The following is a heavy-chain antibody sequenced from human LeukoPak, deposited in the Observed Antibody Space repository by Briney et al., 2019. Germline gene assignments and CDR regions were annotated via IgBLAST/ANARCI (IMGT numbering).Heavy chain of an antibody. CDR3: ARVRYSSGYSVLDY. CDR1: GYTLTELS. CDR2: FDPKDGET. D-gene: IGHD6-19*01. Sequence: ASVKVSCKVSGYTLTELSMHWVRQAPGKGLEWMGSFDPKDGETIYAQKFQGRVTMTEDTSTDTAYMELSSLRSEDTALYYCARVRYSSGYSVLDYWGQGTLVTVSS. V-gene: IGHV1-24*01. J-gene: IGHJ4*02.